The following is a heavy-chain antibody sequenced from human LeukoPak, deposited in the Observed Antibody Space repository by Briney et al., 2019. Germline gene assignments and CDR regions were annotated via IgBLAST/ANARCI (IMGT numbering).Heavy chain of an antibody. CDR1: GYTFTGYY. D-gene: IGHD3-22*01. CDR3: ARGSYDSRGYYSDYHFYMEL. Sequence: ASVKVSCKASGYTFTGYYLHWVRQAPGQGLEWMGWINPYNGDTNYSPKFKGRVTLTRDTSTTTSYMDLSRLTSDDAAVYFCARGSYDSRGYYSDYHFYMELWGKGTTVTVSS. V-gene: IGHV1-2*02. CDR2: INPYNGDT. J-gene: IGHJ6*03.